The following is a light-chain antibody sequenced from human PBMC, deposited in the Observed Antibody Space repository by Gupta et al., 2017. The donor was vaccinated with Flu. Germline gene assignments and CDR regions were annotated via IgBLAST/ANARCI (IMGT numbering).Light chain of an antibody. Sequence: EIVLTQSPATPSMSQGERVTLSCGTSQSISSNYFAWYQQRPGLAPRLLIYATSKRATGIPDRFSGSGSGTDFTLTISRLEPEDFAVYYCQQYDTSITFGGGTKV. V-gene: IGKV3D-20*01. CDR3: QQYDTSIT. CDR1: QSISSNY. CDR2: ATS. J-gene: IGKJ4*01.